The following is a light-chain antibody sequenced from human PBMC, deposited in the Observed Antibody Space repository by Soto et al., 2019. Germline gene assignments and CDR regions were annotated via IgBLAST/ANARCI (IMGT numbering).Light chain of an antibody. V-gene: IGKV3-20*01. CDR1: QSVSKNY. CDR2: AAS. CDR3: QQYGSSPRT. J-gene: IGKJ1*01. Sequence: EIVLTQSPDTLSLSPGERATLSCRASQSVSKNYLAWYQQKGGQAPRPIIYAASSREPGVPDRFRGSGSGTEFSLTISRLEPEDFEVYYCQQYGSSPRTFGQGTKVDIK.